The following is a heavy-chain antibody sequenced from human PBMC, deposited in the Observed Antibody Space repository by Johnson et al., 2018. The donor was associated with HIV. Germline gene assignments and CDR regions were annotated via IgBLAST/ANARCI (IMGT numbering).Heavy chain of an antibody. CDR1: GFTFDDYG. J-gene: IGHJ3*02. CDR2: VKRSGGST. V-gene: IGHV3-20*04. D-gene: IGHD3-10*01. CDR3: ARGYYGSGSRVFDI. Sequence: EVQLVESGGGVVRPGGSLRLSCAASGFTFDDYGMSWVRQVPGKGLEWVSGVKRSGGSTGYGDSVKGRFTISRDNAKNSLYLEMNSLRAEDTAFYYCARGYYGSGSRVFDIWGQGTMVTVSS.